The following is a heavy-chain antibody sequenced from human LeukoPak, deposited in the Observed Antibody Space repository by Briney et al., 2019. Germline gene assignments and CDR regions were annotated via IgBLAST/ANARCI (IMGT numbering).Heavy chain of an antibody. CDR3: ARDVPYYYDSSGGAFDI. V-gene: IGHV4-61*02. J-gene: IGHJ3*02. Sequence: SQTLSLTCTVSGGSISSGSYYWSWIRQPAGKGLEWIGRIYTSGSTNYNPSLKSRVTISVGTSKDQFSLKLSSVTAAYTAVCYCARDVPYYYDSSGGAFDIWGQGTMVTVSS. CDR2: IYTSGST. CDR1: GGSISSGSYY. D-gene: IGHD3-22*01.